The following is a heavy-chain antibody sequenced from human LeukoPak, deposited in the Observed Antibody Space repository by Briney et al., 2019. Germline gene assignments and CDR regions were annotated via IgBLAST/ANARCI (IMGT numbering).Heavy chain of an antibody. Sequence: ASVKVSCKASGGTFSSYAISWVRQAPGQGLEWMGMIYPRDGSTSYAQKFQGRVTVTRDTSTSTVHMELSGLRSEDTAVYYCARDQEGFDYWGQGTLVTVSS. CDR2: IYPRDGST. V-gene: IGHV1-46*01. CDR3: ARDQEGFDY. CDR1: GGTFSSYA. J-gene: IGHJ4*02.